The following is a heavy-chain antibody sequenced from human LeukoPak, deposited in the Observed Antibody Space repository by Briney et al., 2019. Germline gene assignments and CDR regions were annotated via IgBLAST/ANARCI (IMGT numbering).Heavy chain of an antibody. CDR2: IIPIFGTA. Sequence: AASVKVSCKASGGTFSSYAISWVRQAPGQGLEWMGGIIPIFGTANYAQKFQGRVTITTDESTSTAYMELSSLRSEDTAVYYCARDRMGTGDHSFDYWGQGTLVTVSS. J-gene: IGHJ4*02. V-gene: IGHV1-69*05. CDR3: ARDRMGTGDHSFDY. CDR1: GGTFSSYA. D-gene: IGHD7-27*01.